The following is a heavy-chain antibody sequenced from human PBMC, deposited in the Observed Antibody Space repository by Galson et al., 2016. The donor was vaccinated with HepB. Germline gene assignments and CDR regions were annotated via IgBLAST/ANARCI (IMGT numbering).Heavy chain of an antibody. D-gene: IGHD2/OR15-2a*01. CDR3: AKDRSGRFYFPSGDFDY. Sequence: SLRLSCAASPISLNTYAMRWVRQAPGKGLEWVSGISGSGGSTFYADSVKGRFTISRDNSKNTVFLQMNSLRAEDTAVYYCAKDRSGRFYFPSGDFDYWGQGALVTVSS. V-gene: IGHV3-23*01. CDR1: PISLNTYA. CDR2: ISGSGGST. J-gene: IGHJ4*02.